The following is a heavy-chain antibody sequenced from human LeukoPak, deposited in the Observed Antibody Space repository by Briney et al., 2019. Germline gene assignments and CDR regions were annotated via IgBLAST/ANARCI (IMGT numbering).Heavy chain of an antibody. Sequence: GGSLRLSCAASGFTFSSYGMHWVRQAPGKGLEWVAFIRYDGSNKYYADSVKGRFTISRDNSKNTLYLQMNSLRAEDTAVYYCAKVLVEAVAGPYYYGMDVWGQGTTVTVSS. CDR1: GFTFSSYG. J-gene: IGHJ6*02. CDR3: AKVLVEAVAGPYYYGMDV. CDR2: IRYDGSNK. V-gene: IGHV3-30*02. D-gene: IGHD6-19*01.